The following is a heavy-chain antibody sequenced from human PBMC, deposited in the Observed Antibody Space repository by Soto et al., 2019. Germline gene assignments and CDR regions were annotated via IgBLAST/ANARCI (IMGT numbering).Heavy chain of an antibody. CDR2: ITEDGSGT. D-gene: IGHD2-8*01. CDR3: VRGTNGWRGMDY. J-gene: IGHJ4*02. Sequence: VGSLRLSCATSGFTFSSCPIHWVRQGPGKGPVWVSRITEDGSGTTYADSVKGRSTVTRDNAKNTMYLHMSGLGAEDTAVYHCVRGTNGWRGMDYWGQGTLVTVSS. V-gene: IGHV3-74*01. CDR1: GFTFSSCP.